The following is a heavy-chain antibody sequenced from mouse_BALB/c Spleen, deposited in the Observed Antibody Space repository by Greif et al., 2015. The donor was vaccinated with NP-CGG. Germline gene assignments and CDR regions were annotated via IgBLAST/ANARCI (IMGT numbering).Heavy chain of an antibody. J-gene: IGHJ2*01. CDR3: TSTTAHYVDY. D-gene: IGHD1-2*01. CDR2: IYPSDSYT. CDR1: GYTFTSYW. Sequence: VQLQQSGAELVRPGASVKLSCKVSGYTFTSYWINWVKQRPGQGLEWIGNIYPSDSYTNYNQKFKDKATLTVDKSSSTTYMQLSSPTSEDSAVYYCTSTTAHYVDYWGQGTTLTVSS. V-gene: IGHV1-69*02.